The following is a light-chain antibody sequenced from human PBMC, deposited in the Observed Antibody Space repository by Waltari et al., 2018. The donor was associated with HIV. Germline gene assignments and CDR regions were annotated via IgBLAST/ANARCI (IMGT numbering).Light chain of an antibody. J-gene: IGLJ2*01. Sequence: QSALTQPASVSGSPGPSLTISCTGTSSDVGAYNLVSWYPKYPGKAPKLMMFEVIKRPSGVSDRFSGSRSGNTASLTISGLQTEDEGEYYCCSYSGTGVVFGGGTKVTVL. CDR2: EVI. V-gene: IGLV2-23*02. CDR3: CSYSGTGVV. CDR1: SSDVGAYNL.